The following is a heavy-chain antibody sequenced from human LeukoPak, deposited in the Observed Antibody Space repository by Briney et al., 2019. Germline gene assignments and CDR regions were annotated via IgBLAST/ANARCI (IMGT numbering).Heavy chain of an antibody. CDR2: INPNSGGT. CDR1: GYTFTAYY. J-gene: IGHJ5*02. D-gene: IGHD4-17*01. V-gene: IGHV1-2*06. Sequence: ASVKVSCKASGYTFTAYYMHWVRQAPGLGLEWMGRINPNSGGTNYAQKFQGRVTMTRDTSISTAYMELSSLRSDDTAVYYCARVSGDYNWFDPWGQGTLVTVSS. CDR3: ARVSGDYNWFDP.